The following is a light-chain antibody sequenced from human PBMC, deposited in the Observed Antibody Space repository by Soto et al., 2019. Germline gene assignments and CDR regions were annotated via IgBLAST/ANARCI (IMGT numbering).Light chain of an antibody. J-gene: IGLJ1*01. V-gene: IGLV1-40*01. CDR3: QSSDSRLSGSYV. CDR2: FNK. Sequence: QSVLTQPPSVSGAPGQRITISCTVNNSNIGAESGVHWYQQFPGIAPKLLIYFNKNRPSGVPARFSASKSGSSASLAITGLQAEDEADYYCQSSDSRLSGSYVFGTGTKLTVL. CDR1: NSNIGAESG.